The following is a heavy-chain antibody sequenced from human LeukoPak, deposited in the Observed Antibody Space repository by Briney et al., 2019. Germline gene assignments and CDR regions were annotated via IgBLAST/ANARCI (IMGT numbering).Heavy chain of an antibody. J-gene: IGHJ4*02. CDR2: IYYSGST. CDR3: ARESHYYDSSGYYRWFDY. Sequence: SETLSLTCTVSGGSISIYYWSWIRQPPGKGLEWIGYIYYSGSTNYNPSLKSRVTISVDTSKNQFSLKLSSVTAADTAVYYCARESHYYDSSGYYRWFDYWGQGTLVTVSS. CDR1: GGSISIYY. D-gene: IGHD3-22*01. V-gene: IGHV4-59*01.